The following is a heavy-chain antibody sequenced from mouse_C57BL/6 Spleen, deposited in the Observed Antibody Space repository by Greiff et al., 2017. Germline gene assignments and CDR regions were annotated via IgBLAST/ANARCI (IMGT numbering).Heavy chain of an antibody. V-gene: IGHV5-17*01. Sequence: VQLKESGGGLVKPGGSLKLSCAASGFTFSDYGMHWVRQAPEKGLEWVAYISSGSSTIYYADTVKGRFTISRDNAKNTLFRQMTSLRSEDTAMYYCARNYDGGTFFAYWGQGTLVTVSA. CDR2: ISSGSSTI. CDR1: GFTFSDYG. CDR3: ARNYDGGTFFAY. J-gene: IGHJ3*01. D-gene: IGHD2-4*01.